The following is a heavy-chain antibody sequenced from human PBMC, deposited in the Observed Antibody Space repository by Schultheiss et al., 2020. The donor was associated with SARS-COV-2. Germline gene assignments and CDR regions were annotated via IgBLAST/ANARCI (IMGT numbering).Heavy chain of an antibody. D-gene: IGHD3-10*01. CDR2: ISWNSGSI. CDR3: AKDVYYYDSGANPRAFDI. Sequence: GGSLRLSCAASGFTFSSYAMHWVRQAPGKGLEWVSGISWNSGSIDYADSVKGRFTISRDNAKNSLYLQMNSLGVEDTALYYCAKDVYYYDSGANPRAFDIWGQGTMVTVSS. J-gene: IGHJ3*02. V-gene: IGHV3-9*01. CDR1: GFTFSSYA.